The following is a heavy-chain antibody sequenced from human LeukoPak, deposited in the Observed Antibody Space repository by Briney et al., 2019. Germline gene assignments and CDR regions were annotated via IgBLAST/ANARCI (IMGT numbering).Heavy chain of an antibody. Sequence: SQTLSLTCTVSGGQIRRGSDYWSWIRQPAGKGLEWIGGIYTSGITDYNPSLKSRVTILIDTSNNQFSLKLKSVTAADTAVYYCASDLSGSPGAKYAFDVWGHGTMVTVSS. D-gene: IGHD1-26*01. J-gene: IGHJ3*01. CDR2: IYTSGIT. CDR1: GGQIRRGSDY. V-gene: IGHV4-61*02. CDR3: ASDLSGSPGAKYAFDV.